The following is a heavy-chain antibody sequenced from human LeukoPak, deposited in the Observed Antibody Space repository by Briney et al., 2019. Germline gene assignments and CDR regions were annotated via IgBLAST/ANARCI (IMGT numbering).Heavy chain of an antibody. D-gene: IGHD2-2*01. CDR1: GFTFSSYA. CDR2: IKQDESEK. V-gene: IGHV3-7*01. CDR3: ARGGSSTSPRVYYYYYMDV. Sequence: GGSLRLSCAASGFTFSSYAMSWVRQAPGKGLEWVANIKQDESEKYYVDSVKGRFTISRDNAKNSLYLQMNSLRAEDTAVYYCARGGSSTSPRVYYYYYMDVWGKGTTVTVSS. J-gene: IGHJ6*03.